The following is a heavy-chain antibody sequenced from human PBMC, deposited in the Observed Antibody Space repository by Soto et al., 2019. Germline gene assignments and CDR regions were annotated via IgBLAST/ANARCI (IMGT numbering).Heavy chain of an antibody. J-gene: IGHJ5*02. CDR3: AIDRLRFDRTGYSGRRLFDH. D-gene: IGHD3-22*01. V-gene: IGHV1-69*13. CDR1: GGTFNNNG. CDR2: LIPIFGTG. Sequence: SVKVSCKASGGTFNNNGVTWVRQAPGQGLEWMGGLIPIFGTGSYAQRFQGRVTLIADESTSTAYMELNSLRSEDTAVYYCAIDRLRFDRTGYSGRRLFDHWGQGTLVTVSS.